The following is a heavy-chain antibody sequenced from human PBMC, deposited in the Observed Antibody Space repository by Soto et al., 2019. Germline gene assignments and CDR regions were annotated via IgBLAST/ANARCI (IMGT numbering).Heavy chain of an antibody. Sequence: ASVKVSCKASGYTFTSYGISWVRQAPGQGLEWMGWISAYNGNTNYAQKLQGRVTMTTDTSTSTAYMELRSLRSDDTAVYYCARSPMPNSLSSSWFLDFDYWGQGTLVTV. J-gene: IGHJ4*02. CDR1: GYTFTSYG. D-gene: IGHD6-13*01. CDR3: ARSPMPNSLSSSWFLDFDY. V-gene: IGHV1-18*04. CDR2: ISAYNGNT.